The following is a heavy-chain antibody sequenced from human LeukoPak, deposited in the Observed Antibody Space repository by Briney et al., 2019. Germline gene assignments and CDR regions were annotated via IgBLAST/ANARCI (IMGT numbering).Heavy chain of an antibody. CDR1: GGSISSSSYY. D-gene: IGHD6-13*01. Sequence: PSETLSLTCTVSGGSISSSSYYWGWIRQSPGKGLEWIGSVYYRGSTYYNPSLKSRVTISVDTSKNQFSLKLNSVTAADTAVYYCARTTRGGSDSWDPYYFDYWGQGTLVTVSS. CDR2: VYYRGST. V-gene: IGHV4-39*01. CDR3: ARTTRGGSDSWDPYYFDY. J-gene: IGHJ4*02.